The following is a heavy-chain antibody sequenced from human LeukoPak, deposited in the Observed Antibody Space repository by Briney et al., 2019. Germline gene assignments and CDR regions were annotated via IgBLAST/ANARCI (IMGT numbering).Heavy chain of an antibody. CDR2: IYYSGST. CDR1: GASISTSSYY. Sequence: SEALSLTCTVSGASISTSSYYWGWIRQPPGKGLEWLGSIYYSGSTYYNPSLKSRVTISVDTSKNQFSLNLYSVTAADTAVFYCARSYYYDYRQIDYWGQGTLVTVSS. D-gene: IGHD3-22*01. V-gene: IGHV4-39*01. J-gene: IGHJ4*02. CDR3: ARSYYYDYRQIDY.